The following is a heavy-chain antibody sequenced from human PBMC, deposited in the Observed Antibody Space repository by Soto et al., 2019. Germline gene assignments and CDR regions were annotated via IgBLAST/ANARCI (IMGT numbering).Heavy chain of an antibody. V-gene: IGHV3-21*01. CDR2: ISSGSDYI. D-gene: IGHD6-19*01. CDR1: GFTFSTHA. J-gene: IGHJ4*02. Sequence: GGSLRLSCAAAGFTFSTHALSWVRQAPGKGLEWVSSISSGSDYIYYAESLKGRFTVSRDNAKNSLYLQMNSLRADDTAVYYCAKDREISVAGTGLYFDYWGQGTLVTVSS. CDR3: AKDREISVAGTGLYFDY.